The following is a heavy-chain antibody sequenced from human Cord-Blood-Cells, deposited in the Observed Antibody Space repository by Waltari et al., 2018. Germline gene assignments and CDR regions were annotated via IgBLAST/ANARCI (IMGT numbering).Heavy chain of an antibody. CDR3: ARGRGSGDLDAFDI. CDR2: IIPIFGTA. CDR1: GGTFSSYA. Sequence: QVQLVQSGAEVKKPGSSVKVSCKASGGTFSSYAISWVRQAPGQWLEWMGGIIPIFGTANDAQKFQGRVTITADESTSTAYMELSSLRSEDTAVYYCARGRGSGDLDAFDIWGQGTMVTVSS. V-gene: IGHV1-69*01. J-gene: IGHJ3*02. D-gene: IGHD1-26*01.